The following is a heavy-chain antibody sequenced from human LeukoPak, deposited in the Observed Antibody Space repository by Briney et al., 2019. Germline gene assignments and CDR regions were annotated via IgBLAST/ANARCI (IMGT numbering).Heavy chain of an antibody. CDR2: ISSSSTYI. Sequence: GGSLRLSCAASGFTFSIYSMNWVRQAPGKGLEWVSSISSSSTYISYADSVKGRFTISRDNAKNSLYLQMNSLRAEDTAVYYCARAGRGPYQLPWVWGQGTLVTVPS. D-gene: IGHD2-2*01. CDR3: ARAGRGPYQLPWV. CDR1: GFTFSIYS. J-gene: IGHJ4*02. V-gene: IGHV3-21*01.